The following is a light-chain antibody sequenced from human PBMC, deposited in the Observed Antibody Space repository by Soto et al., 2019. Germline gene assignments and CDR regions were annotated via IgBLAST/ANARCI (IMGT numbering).Light chain of an antibody. CDR3: RQYSKWPPVT. V-gene: IGKV3-15*01. Sequence: EIVMTQSPATLSVSPGERVTLSCRASQSVSSNLAWYQQKSGQAPRLLIYGASTRATGIPARFSGSGSGTEFTLTISSLQSEDFAIYYCRQYSKWPPVTFGQGTRLEIK. CDR1: QSVSSN. CDR2: GAS. J-gene: IGKJ5*01.